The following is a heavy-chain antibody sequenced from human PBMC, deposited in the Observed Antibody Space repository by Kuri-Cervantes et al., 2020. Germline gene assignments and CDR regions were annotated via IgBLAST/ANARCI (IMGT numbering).Heavy chain of an antibody. D-gene: IGHD6-19*01. CDR3: TRGAVSADS. J-gene: IGHJ5*02. CDR2: ISSSSSTI. Sequence: GGSLRLSCAASGFTFSSYSMNWVRQAPGKGLEWVSYISSSSSTIYYADSVKGRFTISRDNAKNTLYLEMNSLRVEDTAVYYCTRGAVSADSWGQGTLVTVSS. CDR1: GFTFSSYS. V-gene: IGHV3-48*04.